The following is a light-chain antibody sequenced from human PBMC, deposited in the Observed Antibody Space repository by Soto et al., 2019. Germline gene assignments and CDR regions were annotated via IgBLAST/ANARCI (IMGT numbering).Light chain of an antibody. J-gene: IGKJ5*01. V-gene: IGKV3-20*01. CDR2: GAF. CDR3: QQYGSSPSIT. CDR1: QSVSSSY. Sequence: EIVLTQSPGTLSLSPGERATVSCRASQSVSSSYLAWYQQKPGQAPRLLIYGAFNRATGIPDRFSGSGSGTDFTLTISRLVSEDFAVYYCQQYGSSPSITFGQGTRLDIK.